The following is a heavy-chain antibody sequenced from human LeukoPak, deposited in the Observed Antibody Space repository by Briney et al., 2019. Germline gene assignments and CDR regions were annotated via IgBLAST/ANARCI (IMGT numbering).Heavy chain of an antibody. CDR2: ISYDGSNK. CDR1: GFTFSSYA. J-gene: IGHJ4*02. CDR3: ARDMAPGDDILTGYLDY. V-gene: IGHV3-30-3*01. D-gene: IGHD3-9*01. Sequence: GGSLRLSCAASGFTFSSYAMHWVRQAPGKGLEWVTVISYDGSNKYYADSVKGRFTISRDNSKNTLYLQMNSLRAEDTAVYYCARDMAPGDDILTGYLDYWGQGTLVTVSS.